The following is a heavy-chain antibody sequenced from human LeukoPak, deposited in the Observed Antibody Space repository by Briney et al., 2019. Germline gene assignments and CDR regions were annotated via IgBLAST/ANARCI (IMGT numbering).Heavy chain of an antibody. CDR3: ARDSTQDAFDI. V-gene: IGHV1-46*01. CDR1: GYTFTSYY. D-gene: IGHD2-2*01. Sequence: ASVKVSCKASGYTFTSYYMHWVRQAPGQGLEWMGIINPSGGSTSYAQKFQGRVTMTRDMSTSTVYIELSSLRSEDTAVYYCARDSTQDAFDIWGQGTMVTVSS. CDR2: INPSGGST. J-gene: IGHJ3*02.